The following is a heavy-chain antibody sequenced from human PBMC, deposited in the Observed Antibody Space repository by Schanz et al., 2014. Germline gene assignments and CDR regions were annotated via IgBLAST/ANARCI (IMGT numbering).Heavy chain of an antibody. CDR2: ISPYNGNT. CDR3: ARDQCPYTNSSDVRYCDY. D-gene: IGHD6-6*01. V-gene: IGHV1-18*01. J-gene: IGHJ4*02. Sequence: QVQLVQSGAEVKKPGASVKVSCKASGYTFTSYGISWVRQAPGQGLEWMGWISPYNGNTNYAQKLQGRVTMTADTSTSTACMNLRSLRSGDAAGYYSARDQCPYTNSSDVRYCDYWGQGSLVTVAS. CDR1: GYTFTSYG.